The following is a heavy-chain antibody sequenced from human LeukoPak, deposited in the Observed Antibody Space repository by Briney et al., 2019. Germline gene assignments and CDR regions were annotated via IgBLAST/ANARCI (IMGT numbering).Heavy chain of an antibody. CDR1: GGSISSYY. Sequence: SETLSLTCTVSGGSISSYYWSWIRQPPGKGSEWIGYIYYSGSTNYNPSLKSRVTISVDTSKNQFSLKLSSVTAADTAVYYCARVGSPTWFDPWGQGTLVTVSS. V-gene: IGHV4-59*01. D-gene: IGHD3-10*01. J-gene: IGHJ5*02. CDR3: ARVGSPTWFDP. CDR2: IYYSGST.